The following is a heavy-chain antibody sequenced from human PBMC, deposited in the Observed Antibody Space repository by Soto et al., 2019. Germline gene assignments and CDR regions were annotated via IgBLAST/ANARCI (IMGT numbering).Heavy chain of an antibody. CDR3: ARTTKNYYDSSGYGL. J-gene: IGHJ4*02. Sequence: LSLTCTVSGGSISSSSYYWGWIRQPPGKGLEWIGSIYYSGSTFYNPSLKSRVTISVDTSKNQFSLNLSSVTAADTAVYYCARTTKNYYDSSGYGLWGQGTLVTVSS. CDR1: GGSISSSSYY. V-gene: IGHV4-39*07. D-gene: IGHD3-22*01. CDR2: IYYSGST.